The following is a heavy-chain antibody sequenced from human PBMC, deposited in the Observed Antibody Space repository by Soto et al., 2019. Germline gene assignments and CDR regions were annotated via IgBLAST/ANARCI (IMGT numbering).Heavy chain of an antibody. D-gene: IGHD3-22*01. CDR1: GFTFSTYV. CDR2: ISGSGGNI. Sequence: EVQLLASGGGLVQPGGCLRLSCEAAGFTFSTYVMSWVRQAPGKGLEWVSSISGSGGNIKYADSVKGQFIISRDNSKNTVFLQMNSLRAEDTAVYYCAKSPRDPSGYYDESYFDYWGQGTLVTVSS. V-gene: IGHV3-23*01. J-gene: IGHJ4*02. CDR3: AKSPRDPSGYYDESYFDY.